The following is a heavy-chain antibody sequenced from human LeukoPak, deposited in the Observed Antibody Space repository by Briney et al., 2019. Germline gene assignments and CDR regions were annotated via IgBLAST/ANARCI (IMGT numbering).Heavy chain of an antibody. CDR3: ARLLLEVVTAPTR. CDR1: GFTFSSYA. CDR2: ISGSGGST. Sequence: GGSLRLSCAASGFTFSSYAMSWVRQAPGKGLEWVSAISGSGGSTYYADSVKGRFTISRDNSKNTLYLQMNSLRAEGTAVYYCARLLLEVVTAPTRWGQGTLVTVSS. V-gene: IGHV3-23*01. J-gene: IGHJ4*02. D-gene: IGHD2-21*02.